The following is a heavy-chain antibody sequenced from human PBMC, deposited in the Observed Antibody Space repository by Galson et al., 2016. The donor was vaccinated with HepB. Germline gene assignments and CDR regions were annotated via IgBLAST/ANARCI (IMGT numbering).Heavy chain of an antibody. D-gene: IGHD6-13*01. CDR3: AAPTSVAAIEN. CDR1: GDSVSSSSYY. Sequence: ETLSLTCTVSGDSVSSSSYYWSWIRQPPGKGLEYIGFIFYSGTTIYNPSLRSRVTILADTSKNQFSLRLSSVAAADTAVYYCAAPTSVAAIENWGLGSLVTVSS. V-gene: IGHV4-61*01. CDR2: IFYSGTT. J-gene: IGHJ4*02.